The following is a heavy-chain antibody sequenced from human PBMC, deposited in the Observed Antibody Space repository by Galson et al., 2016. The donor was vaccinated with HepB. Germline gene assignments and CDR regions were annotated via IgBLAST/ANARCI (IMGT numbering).Heavy chain of an antibody. CDR2: ISAYNGNT. V-gene: IGHV1-18*01. Sequence: SVKVSCKASGYTFRSYGMSWVRQAPGQGLEWMGWISAYNGNTDYAQKVQGRVTMTTDTSTSTAYMELRSLRSDDTATYYCARDTLGHYDALTGYYLTHDKNGLDVWGQGTTVTVSS. J-gene: IGHJ6*02. CDR1: GYTFRSYG. D-gene: IGHD3-9*01. CDR3: ARDTLGHYDALTGYYLTHDKNGLDV.